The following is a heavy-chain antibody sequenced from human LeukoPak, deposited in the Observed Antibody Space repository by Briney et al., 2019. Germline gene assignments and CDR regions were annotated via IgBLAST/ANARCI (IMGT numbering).Heavy chain of an antibody. V-gene: IGHV4-39*01. CDR3: ARLLDYYDSSGSHFDY. CDR1: ANSFSSSSYY. D-gene: IGHD3-22*01. CDR2: IYYTGST. Sequence: KSSETLSLTCSVSANSFSSSSYYWGWIRQPPGKGLEWIGSIYYTGSTYYNPSLKSRFTISVDTSKNQFSLRLTSVTAADTAVYYCARLLDYYDSSGSHFDYWGQGTLVTVSS. J-gene: IGHJ4*02.